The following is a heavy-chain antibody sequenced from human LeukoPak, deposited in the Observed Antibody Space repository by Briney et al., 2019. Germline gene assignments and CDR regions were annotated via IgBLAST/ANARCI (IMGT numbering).Heavy chain of an antibody. D-gene: IGHD6-6*01. CDR3: ARDQGILARQIGY. Sequence: SQTLSLTCAISGDSVSSNSAAWNWIRQSPSRGLEWLGRTYYRSKWYNDYAVSVKSRITINPDTSKNQFSLQLHSVTAADTAVYYCARDQGILARQIGYWGQGTLVTVSS. V-gene: IGHV6-1*01. CDR2: TYYRSKWYN. CDR1: GDSVSSNSAA. J-gene: IGHJ4*02.